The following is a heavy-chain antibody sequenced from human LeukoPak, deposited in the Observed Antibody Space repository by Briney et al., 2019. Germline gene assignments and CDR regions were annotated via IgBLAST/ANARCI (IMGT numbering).Heavy chain of an antibody. CDR3: ARGRTVTTTKYYYFDY. J-gene: IGHJ4*02. CDR1: GFTFSSYG. D-gene: IGHD4-17*01. Sequence: GGSLRLSCAASGFTFSSYGMHWVRQAPGKGLEWVAVISYDGSNKYYADSVKGRFTISRDNSKNTLYLQMNSLRAEDTAVYYCARGRTVTTTKYYYFDYWGQGTLVIVSS. CDR2: ISYDGSNK. V-gene: IGHV3-30*03.